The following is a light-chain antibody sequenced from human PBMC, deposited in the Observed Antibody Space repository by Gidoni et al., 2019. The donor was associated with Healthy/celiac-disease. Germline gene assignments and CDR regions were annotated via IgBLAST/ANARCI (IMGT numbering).Light chain of an antibody. CDR1: QSISSW. Sequence: DIQVTKSPSTLSASVGDRVTITCRASQSISSWLAWYQQKPGKAPKLLIYKASSLESGVPSRFSGSGSGTEFTLTISSLQPDDFATYYCQQYSSYPWTFGQGTKVEIK. V-gene: IGKV1-5*03. CDR2: KAS. CDR3: QQYSSYPWT. J-gene: IGKJ1*01.